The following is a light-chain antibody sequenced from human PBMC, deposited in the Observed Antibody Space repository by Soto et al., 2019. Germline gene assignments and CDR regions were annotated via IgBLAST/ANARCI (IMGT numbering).Light chain of an antibody. J-gene: IGLJ2*01. CDR2: EVS. V-gene: IGLV2-14*01. CDR3: NSFTSSSTLV. CDR1: SSDIGAYDY. Sequence: QSALTQPASVSGSPGQSITFSCTGTSSDIGAYDYVSWYQQHPGKAPKLIIYEVSNRPSGVSNRFSGSKSGNTASLTISGLQAEDEADYYCNSFTSSSTLVFAGGTQLTVL.